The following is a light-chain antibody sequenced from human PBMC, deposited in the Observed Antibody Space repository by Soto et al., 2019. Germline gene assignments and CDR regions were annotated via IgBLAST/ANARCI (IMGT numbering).Light chain of an antibody. CDR3: AAWDDSLNGGV. Sequence: QSVLTQPPSASGTPGQRVTISCSGSSSNIGSNTVNWYQQLPGTAPKLLIYSNNQRPSGVPDRFSGSKSGTSASLAISGLQSEDEADYYCAAWDDSLNGGVFGGGTKVNVL. J-gene: IGLJ3*02. V-gene: IGLV1-44*01. CDR2: SNN. CDR1: SSNIGSNT.